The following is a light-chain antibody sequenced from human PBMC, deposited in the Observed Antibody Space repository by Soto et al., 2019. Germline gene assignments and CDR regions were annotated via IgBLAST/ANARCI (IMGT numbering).Light chain of an antibody. CDR2: DAS. CDR1: QSIDRY. CDR3: QQSKTWPLT. J-gene: IGKJ4*01. Sequence: ENVLTQFPVTLSLSPGDRATPSRRASQSIDRYLAWYQQKPGQAPRLVIHDASNRATGIPARFSGSGSGTDFTLTISNLEPEDFAVYYCQQSKTWPLTFGGGTKVDVK. V-gene: IGKV3-11*01.